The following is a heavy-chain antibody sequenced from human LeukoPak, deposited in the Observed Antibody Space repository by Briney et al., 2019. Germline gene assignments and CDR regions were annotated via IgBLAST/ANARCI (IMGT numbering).Heavy chain of an antibody. V-gene: IGHV4-38-2*02. CDR1: GYSITNGYY. J-gene: IGHJ4*02. CDR3: ARLGRLGYCSSTSCYPFDY. Sequence: SETLSLTCTVSGYSITNGYYWGWIRQPPGKGLEWIGSIYHSGSTNYNPSLKSRVTISVDTSKNQFSLKLSSVTAADTAVYYCARLGRLGYCSSTSCYPFDYWGQGTLVTVSS. CDR2: IYHSGST. D-gene: IGHD2-2*01.